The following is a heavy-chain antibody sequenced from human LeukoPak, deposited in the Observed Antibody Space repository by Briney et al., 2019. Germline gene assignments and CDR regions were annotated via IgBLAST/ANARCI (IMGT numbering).Heavy chain of an antibody. CDR3: ASYDSSGYYSDAFDI. D-gene: IGHD3-22*01. V-gene: IGHV4-38-2*01. CDR1: GFTFSTYA. CDR2: IYYSGST. Sequence: PEGSLRLSCAASGFTFSTYAMSWVRQPPGKGLEWIGSIYYSGSTYYNPSLKSRVTISVDTSKNQFSLKLSSVTAADTAVYYCASYDSSGYYSDAFDIWGQGTMVTVSS. J-gene: IGHJ3*02.